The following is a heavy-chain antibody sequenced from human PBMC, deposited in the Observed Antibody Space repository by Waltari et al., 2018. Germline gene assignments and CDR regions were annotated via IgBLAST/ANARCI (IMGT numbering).Heavy chain of an antibody. V-gene: IGHV3-7*01. D-gene: IGHD6-13*01. CDR3: ARDGAAATFDY. Sequence: EVQLVESGGGLVQPGGSLRLSCAASGFTFSSYWMSWVRQAPGKGLGWVANIKQDGSEKYYVDSVKGRFTISRDNAKNSLYLQMNSLRAEDTAVYYCARDGAAATFDYWGQGTLVTVSS. J-gene: IGHJ4*02. CDR2: IKQDGSEK. CDR1: GFTFSSYW.